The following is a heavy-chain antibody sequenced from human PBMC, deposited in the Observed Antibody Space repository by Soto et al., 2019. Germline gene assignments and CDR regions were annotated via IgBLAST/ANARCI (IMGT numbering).Heavy chain of an antibody. CDR3: AREKEEGMITFGGVMDVYYYYYYMDV. CDR2: IIPILGIA. D-gene: IGHD3-16*01. Sequence: ASVKVSCKASGGTFSSYTISWVRQAPGQGLEWMGRIIPILGIANYAQKFQGRVTITADKSTSTAYMELSSLRSEDTAVYYCAREKEEGMITFGGVMDVYYYYYYMDVWGKGTTVTVSS. J-gene: IGHJ6*03. CDR1: GGTFSSYT. V-gene: IGHV1-69*04.